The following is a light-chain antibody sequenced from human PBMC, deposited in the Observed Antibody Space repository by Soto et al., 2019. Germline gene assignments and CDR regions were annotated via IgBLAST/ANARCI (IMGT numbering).Light chain of an antibody. J-gene: IGLJ3*02. Sequence: QSALTQPPSASGSPGQSVTISCTGTSSDVGAYKYVSWYQQYPGKAPKLMIYEVSKRPSGVPDRFSGSKSVNTASLTVSGLQAEDEADYYCTSYAGSNIWVFGGGTKVTVL. V-gene: IGLV2-8*01. CDR2: EVS. CDR1: SSDVGAYKY. CDR3: TSYAGSNIWV.